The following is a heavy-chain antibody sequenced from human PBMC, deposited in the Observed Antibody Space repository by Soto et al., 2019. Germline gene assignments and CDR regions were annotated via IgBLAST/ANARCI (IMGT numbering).Heavy chain of an antibody. V-gene: IGHV1-69*01. D-gene: IGHD3-22*01. J-gene: IGHJ4*02. CDR3: ARGVHYDSSGYYYFY. Sequence: VQLVPSGAEVKKPGSSVKVSCKASGGTFSTYAIDWVRQAPGQGLEWMGGIIPLFGTAKYAQNFQGRITITADESTNTAYMELRSLISQDTAVYYCARGVHYDSSGYYYFYWGQGTLVTVSS. CDR2: IIPLFGTA. CDR1: GGTFSTYA.